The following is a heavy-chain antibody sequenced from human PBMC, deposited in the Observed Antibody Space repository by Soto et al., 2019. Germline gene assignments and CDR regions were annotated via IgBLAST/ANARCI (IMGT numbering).Heavy chain of an antibody. CDR2: INQDGSER. V-gene: IGHV3-7*01. CDR1: GFTFTNYW. CDR3: ARGDIVVVVAAGGMDV. J-gene: IGHJ6*02. Sequence: FLRLSCVASGFTFTNYWMTWVRQAPGKGLEWVANINQDGSERTHVDSVKGRFTVSRDNAKNSLYLEMNRLRAEDTAVYYCARGDIVVVVAAGGMDVWGQGTTVTVSS. D-gene: IGHD2-15*01.